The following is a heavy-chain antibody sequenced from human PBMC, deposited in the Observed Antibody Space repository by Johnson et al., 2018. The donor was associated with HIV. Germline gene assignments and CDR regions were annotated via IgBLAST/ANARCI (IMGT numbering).Heavy chain of an antibody. D-gene: IGHD3-10*01. J-gene: IGHJ3*02. CDR1: GFTFEDYA. CDR3: AKDSDAFYYGSGDAFDI. CDR2: ISWDGET. Sequence: VQLVEYGGVVVQPGGSLRLSCAASGFTFEDYAMHWVRQVPGKGLEWVSLISWDGETYYADSTKGRFTISRDNSKKSLYLQMNSLRAEDTALYFCAKDSDAFYYGSGDAFDIWGQGTVVTVSS. V-gene: IGHV3-43D*03.